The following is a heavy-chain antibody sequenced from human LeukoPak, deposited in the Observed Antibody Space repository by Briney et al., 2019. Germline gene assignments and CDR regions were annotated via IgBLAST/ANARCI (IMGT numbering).Heavy chain of an antibody. D-gene: IGHD3-10*01. CDR2: INWDGSTT. V-gene: IGHV3-20*04. CDR3: ARDREGQLPWFGELGY. Sequence: GGSLRLSCAASGFVFDDYGMSWVRQAPGKGLEWVSAINWDGSTTSYADSVKGRFTISRDKAKKSLYLQMNSLRAEDTALYYCARDREGQLPWFGELGYWGQGTLVTVSS. J-gene: IGHJ4*02. CDR1: GFVFDDYG.